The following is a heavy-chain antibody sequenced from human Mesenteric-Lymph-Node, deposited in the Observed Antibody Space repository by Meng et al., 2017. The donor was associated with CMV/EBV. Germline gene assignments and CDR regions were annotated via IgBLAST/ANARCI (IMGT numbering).Heavy chain of an antibody. CDR2: IYYSGST. CDR1: GGSNSSSSYY. D-gene: IGHD2-2*02. Sequence: SETLSLTCTVSGGSNSSSSYYWGWIRQPPGKGLEWIGSIYYSGSTYYNPSLKSRVTISVDTSKNQFSLKLSSVTAADTAVYYCAGRYGYCSSTSCYNTVDYWGQGTLVTVSS. J-gene: IGHJ4*02. V-gene: IGHV4-39*07. CDR3: AGRYGYCSSTSCYNTVDY.